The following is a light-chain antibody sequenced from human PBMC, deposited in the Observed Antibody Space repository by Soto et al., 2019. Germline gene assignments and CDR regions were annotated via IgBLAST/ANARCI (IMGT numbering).Light chain of an antibody. CDR1: SSDVGSYNL. CDR2: EVS. V-gene: IGLV2-23*02. J-gene: IGLJ1*01. Sequence: VLTQPASVSGSPGQSITISCTGTSSDVGSYNLVSWYQQHPGKAPKLMIYEVSKRPSGVSNRFSGSKSGNTASLTISGLQAEDEADYYCCSYAGSSTHYVFGTGTKVTV. CDR3: CSYAGSSTHYV.